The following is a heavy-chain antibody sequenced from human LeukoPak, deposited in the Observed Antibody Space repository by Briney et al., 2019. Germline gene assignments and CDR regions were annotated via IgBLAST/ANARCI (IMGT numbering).Heavy chain of an antibody. V-gene: IGHV1-69*01. CDR1: GGTFSSYA. CDR3: ARDFDNPDNSCPSTSCIDV. Sequence: SVKVSCKASGGTFSSYAISWVRQAPGQGLEWMGGIIPIFGTANYAQKFQGRVTITADESTSTAYMELSSLRSEDTAVYYCARDFDNPDNSCPSTSCIDVWGQGTTVTVSS. D-gene: IGHD2-2*01. J-gene: IGHJ6*02. CDR2: IIPIFGTA.